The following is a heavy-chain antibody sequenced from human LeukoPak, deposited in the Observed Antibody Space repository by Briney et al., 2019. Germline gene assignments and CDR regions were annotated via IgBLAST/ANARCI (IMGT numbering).Heavy chain of an antibody. CDR1: GFTFSSYA. D-gene: IGHD3-9*01. CDR2: ISGSDGST. CDR3: AKAFRLVTQDDY. V-gene: IGHV3-23*01. Sequence: GGSLRLSCAASGFTFSSYAMSRVRQAPGKGLEWVSAISGSDGSTYYADSVKGRFTISRDNSKNTLYLQMNSLGAEDRAVYYCAKAFRLVTQDDYWGQGTLVTVSS. J-gene: IGHJ4*02.